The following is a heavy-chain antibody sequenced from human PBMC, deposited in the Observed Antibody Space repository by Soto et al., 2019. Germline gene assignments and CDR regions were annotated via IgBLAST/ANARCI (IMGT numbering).Heavy chain of an antibody. V-gene: IGHV1-18*04. J-gene: IGHJ4*02. CDR1: GYSFTSYG. Sequence: QVQLVQSGGEVMQPGASVKVSCKASGYSFTSYGISWVRQAPGQGLEWMGWISPYNGNTKYAQNFQGRVTMTTDTSTYTAYMEVRRLRSDDPAVYYCARDFGSDLSAPGAVFDYWGQGTLVTVSS. CDR3: ARDFGSDLSAPGAVFDY. CDR2: ISPYNGNT. D-gene: IGHD2-21*02.